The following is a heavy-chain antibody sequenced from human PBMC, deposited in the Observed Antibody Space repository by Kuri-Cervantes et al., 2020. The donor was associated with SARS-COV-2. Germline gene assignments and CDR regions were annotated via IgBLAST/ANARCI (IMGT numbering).Heavy chain of an antibody. V-gene: IGHV4-31*03. J-gene: IGHJ1*01. CDR2: IYYNGFT. D-gene: IGHD4-23*01. Sequence: SETLSLTCPVSGGSIRSGAYYCHWIRHRPGKGLEWIGNIYYNGFTYYNPSLKSRVTISVDTSRNQFSLKLSSMTAADTAVYYCATDKPSYGGNGYLQLWGQGTLVTVSS. CDR3: ATDKPSYGGNGYLQL. CDR1: GGSIRSGAYY.